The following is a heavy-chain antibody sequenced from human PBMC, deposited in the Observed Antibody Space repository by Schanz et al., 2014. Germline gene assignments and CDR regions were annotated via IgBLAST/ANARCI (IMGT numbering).Heavy chain of an antibody. V-gene: IGHV3-30*04. CDR1: GFNFSTYA. CDR2: ISRDASSR. Sequence: QVQLVESGGGVVQPGRSLRLSCPASGFNFSTYAMHWVRQAPGKGLQWVAVISRDASSRYYADSVKGRFTISRDNSKNTLYLQMNSLRAEDTAVYYCTKFETRTGTNYWGQGTLVTVSS. D-gene: IGHD1-1*01. CDR3: TKFETRTGTNY. J-gene: IGHJ4*02.